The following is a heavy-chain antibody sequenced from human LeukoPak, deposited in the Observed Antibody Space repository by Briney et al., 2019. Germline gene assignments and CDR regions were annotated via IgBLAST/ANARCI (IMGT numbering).Heavy chain of an antibody. V-gene: IGHV4-30-2*01. CDR2: IYHSGST. CDR1: GGSISSGGYY. J-gene: IGHJ4*02. Sequence: LQTLSLTCTVSGGSISSGGYYWSWIRQPPGKGLEWIGYIYHSGSTYYNPSLKSRVTISVDRSKNQFSLKLSSVTAADTAVYYCARARAFQKYFDYWGQGTLVTVSS. CDR3: ARARAFQKYFDY.